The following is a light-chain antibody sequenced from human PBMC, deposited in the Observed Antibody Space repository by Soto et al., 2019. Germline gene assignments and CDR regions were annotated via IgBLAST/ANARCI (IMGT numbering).Light chain of an antibody. V-gene: IGKV3-20*01. CDR1: QSIKNNF. J-gene: IGKJ1*01. CDR2: GAS. CDR3: QQYGSSGT. Sequence: EIVLTQSPGTLSLSPGERATLSCRASQSIKNNFLAWYQQKPGQAPRLLIFGASSRSSGIPYRFSGSGSGTDFTLTVSRLEPEDFAVYYCQQYGSSGTFGQGTKVDIK.